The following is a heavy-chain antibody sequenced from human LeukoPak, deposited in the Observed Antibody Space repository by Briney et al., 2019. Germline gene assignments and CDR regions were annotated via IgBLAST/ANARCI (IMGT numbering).Heavy chain of an antibody. CDR1: GYSFISYW. Sequence: GESLRISCKGSGYSFISYWISWVRQMPGKGLEWMGRIDPSDSYTNYSPSFQGHVTISADKSISTPYLQWSSLKASDTAMYYCARHGGYSDWYFDLWGRGTLVTVSS. J-gene: IGHJ2*01. D-gene: IGHD3-22*01. CDR3: ARHGGYSDWYFDL. CDR2: IDPSDSYT. V-gene: IGHV5-10-1*01.